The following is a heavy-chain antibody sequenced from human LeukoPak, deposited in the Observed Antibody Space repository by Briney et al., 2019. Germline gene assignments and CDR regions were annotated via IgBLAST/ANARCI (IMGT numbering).Heavy chain of an antibody. J-gene: IGHJ4*02. CDR3: ARENIVGATDY. D-gene: IGHD1-26*01. CDR2: ISSSGSTI. CDR1: GFTFSDYY. V-gene: IGHV3-11*01. Sequence: GGSLRLSCAASGFTFSDYYMSWIRQAPGKGLGWVSYISSSGSTIYYADSVKGRFTISRDNAKNSLYLQMNSLRAEDTAVYYCARENIVGATDYWGQGTLVTVSS.